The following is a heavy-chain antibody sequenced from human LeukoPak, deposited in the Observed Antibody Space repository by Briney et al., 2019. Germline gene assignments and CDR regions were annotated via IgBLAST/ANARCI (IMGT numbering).Heavy chain of an antibody. D-gene: IGHD2-21*02. J-gene: IGHJ5*02. CDR2: IYTSGST. V-gene: IGHV4-61*02. Sequence: SETLSLTCTVSGGSISSGSYYWSWIRQPAGKGLEWIGRIYTSGSTNYNPSLKSRVTLSVDTSKNQFSLKLSSVTAADTAVHYCASEAYCGGDCYSWFDPWGQGTLVTVSS. CDR3: ASEAYCGGDCYSWFDP. CDR1: GGSISSGSYY.